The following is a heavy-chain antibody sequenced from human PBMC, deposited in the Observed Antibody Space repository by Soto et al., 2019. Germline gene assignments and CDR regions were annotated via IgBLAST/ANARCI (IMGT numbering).Heavy chain of an antibody. CDR2: IIPIFGTA. Sequence: QVQLVQSGAEVKKPGSSVTVSCKASGGTFSSYTISWVRQAPGQGLEWMGGIIPIFGTANYAQKFQGRVMINADESTSTAHMELSSLRSEDTAVYYCARGNHRWVQLWYFDLWGRGTLVTVSS. J-gene: IGHJ2*01. V-gene: IGHV1-69*12. CDR1: GGTFSSYT. CDR3: ARGNHRWVQLWYFDL. D-gene: IGHD1-1*01.